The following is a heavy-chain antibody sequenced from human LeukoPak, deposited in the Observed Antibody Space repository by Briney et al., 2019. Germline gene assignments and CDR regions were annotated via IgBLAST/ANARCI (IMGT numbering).Heavy chain of an antibody. CDR2: ISYSGGT. D-gene: IGHD6-25*01. CDR3: ARRDTNSGADP. Sequence: SETLSLTCTVFGDSINSYYWSWIRQPPGKGLEWIGYISYSGGTTYNPSLKSRVTMSLDTSKNQFSLKLSSVTATDTAVYYCARRDTNSGADPWGQGTLVTVSS. J-gene: IGHJ5*02. V-gene: IGHV4-59*08. CDR1: GDSINSYY.